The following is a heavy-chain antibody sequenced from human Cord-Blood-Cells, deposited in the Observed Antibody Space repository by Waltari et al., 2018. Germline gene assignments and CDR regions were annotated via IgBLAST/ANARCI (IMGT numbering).Heavy chain of an antibody. CDR2: ISYDGSNK. CDR3: AKAAGLGIYYYYYGMDV. V-gene: IGHV3-30*18. CDR1: GFTFSSSG. Sequence: QVQLVESGGGVVQPGRSLRLSSAASGFTFSSSGIPWLRHAPATGLEWVAVISYDGSNKYYADSVKGRFTISRDNSKNTLYLQMNSLRAEDTAVYYCAKAAGLGIYYYYYGMDVWGQGTTVTVSS. D-gene: IGHD7-27*01. J-gene: IGHJ6*02.